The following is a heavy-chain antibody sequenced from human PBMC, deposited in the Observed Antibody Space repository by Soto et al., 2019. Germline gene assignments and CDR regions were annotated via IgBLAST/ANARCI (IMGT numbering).Heavy chain of an antibody. J-gene: IGHJ4*02. V-gene: IGHV1-18*01. CDR3: ARSIAVADFDY. D-gene: IGHD6-19*01. CDR2: ISAYNGNT. Sequence: ASVKVSCKVSGYTLTELSMHWVRQAPGKGLEWMGWISAYNGNTNYAQKLQGRVTMTSDTSTSTAYMELRSLRSDDTAVYYCARSIAVADFDYWGQGTLVTVSS. CDR1: GYTLTELS.